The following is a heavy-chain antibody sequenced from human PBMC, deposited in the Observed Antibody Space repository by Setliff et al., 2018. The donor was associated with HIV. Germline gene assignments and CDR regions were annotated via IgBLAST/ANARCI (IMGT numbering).Heavy chain of an antibody. CDR3: ARGRRPITMIVVVTLDP. CDR1: GYSFTAYH. CDR2: INPNSGGT. J-gene: IGHJ5*02. V-gene: IGHV1-2*02. D-gene: IGHD3-22*01. Sequence: ASVKVSCKASGYSFTAYHMHWVRQAPGQGLEWMGWINPNSGGTNYAQKFQGRVTITRDTSATTAYMQLSSLRSEDTAVYYCARGRRPITMIVVVTLDPWGQGTLVTVSS.